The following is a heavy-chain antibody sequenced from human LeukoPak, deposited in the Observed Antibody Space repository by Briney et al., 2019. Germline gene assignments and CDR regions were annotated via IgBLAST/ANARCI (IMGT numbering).Heavy chain of an antibody. CDR2: IYYSGST. D-gene: IGHD3-22*01. Sequence: SETLSLTCTVSGGSISSYYWSWIRQPPGKGLEWIGYIYYSGSTNYNPSLKSRVTISVDTSKNQSSLKLSSVTAADTAVYYCARDLSYYYDSSGYRRLGFDPWGQGTLVTVSS. J-gene: IGHJ5*02. CDR3: ARDLSYYYDSSGYRRLGFDP. V-gene: IGHV4-59*01. CDR1: GGSISSYY.